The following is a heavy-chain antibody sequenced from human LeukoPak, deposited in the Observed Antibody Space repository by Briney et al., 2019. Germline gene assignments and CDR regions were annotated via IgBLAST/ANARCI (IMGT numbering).Heavy chain of an antibody. CDR1: GFTFSSYA. CDR2: ISYDGSNK. D-gene: IGHD3-22*01. J-gene: IGHJ4*02. CDR3: ARGGYYDSSGYFGY. Sequence: PGGTLRLSSAASGFTFSSYAMHWVRQAPGKGLGWVAVISYDGSNKYYADSVKGRFTISRDNSKNTLYLQMNSLRAEDTAVYYCARGGYYDSSGYFGYWGQGTLVTVSS. V-gene: IGHV3-30*04.